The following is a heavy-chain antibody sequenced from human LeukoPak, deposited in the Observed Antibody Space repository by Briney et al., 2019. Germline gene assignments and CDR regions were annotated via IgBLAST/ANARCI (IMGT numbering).Heavy chain of an antibody. CDR3: ARLVRGVIDY. CDR1: GGSISSYY. J-gene: IGHJ4*02. V-gene: IGHV4-59*08. Sequence: SETLSLTCTVSGGSISSYYWSWIRQSPGRGLEWTAYIYYTGSTNYNPSLKSRVTISVDTSKNQFSLKLSSVTAADTAVYYCARLVRGVIDYWGQGTLVTVSS. D-gene: IGHD3-10*01. CDR2: IYYTGST.